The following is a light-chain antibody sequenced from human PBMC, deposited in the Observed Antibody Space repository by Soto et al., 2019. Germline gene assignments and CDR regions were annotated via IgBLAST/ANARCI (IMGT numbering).Light chain of an antibody. J-gene: IGKJ4*01. Sequence: DIVMTQSPDSLAVSLGERATINCKSGQSVLYSSNNKNYLAWYQQRPGQPPKLLIYWASTRESGVPDRFSGSGSGTDFTLTISSLQAEDVAVYYCQQYYNTPVTFGGGTKVEI. CDR2: WAS. V-gene: IGKV4-1*01. CDR3: QQYYNTPVT. CDR1: QSVLYSSNNKNY.